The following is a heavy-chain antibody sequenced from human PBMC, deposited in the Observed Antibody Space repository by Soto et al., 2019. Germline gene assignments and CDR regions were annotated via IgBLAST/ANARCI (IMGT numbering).Heavy chain of an antibody. Sequence: EVQLVESGGGLIQPGGSLRLSCAVSGFTVSNNYMSWVRQAPGKGLEGVSVIYSGGYTAYGDSVKGRFTISRDNSKNNQFLQMNSRGAGGPAVFYCGALGGGGGYWGQGTLVTVSS. D-gene: IGHD3-16*01. CDR3: GALGGGGGY. CDR2: IYSGGYT. J-gene: IGHJ4*02. V-gene: IGHV3-53*01. CDR1: GFTVSNNY.